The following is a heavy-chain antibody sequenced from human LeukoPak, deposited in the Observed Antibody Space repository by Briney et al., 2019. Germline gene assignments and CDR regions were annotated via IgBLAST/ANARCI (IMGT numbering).Heavy chain of an antibody. CDR3: ARSKVAGTIFDY. CDR2: TRNKANSYTT. Sequence: GGSLRLSCAASGFTFSDHYMDWVRQAPGKGLEWVGHTRNKANSYTTEYAASVKGRFTISRDDSKNSLYLQMNSLRAEDTAVYYCARSKVAGTIFDYWGQGTLVTVSS. D-gene: IGHD6-19*01. CDR1: GFTFSDHY. V-gene: IGHV3-72*01. J-gene: IGHJ4*02.